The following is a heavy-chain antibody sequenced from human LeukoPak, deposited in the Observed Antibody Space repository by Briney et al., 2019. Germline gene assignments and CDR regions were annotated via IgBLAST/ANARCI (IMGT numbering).Heavy chain of an antibody. D-gene: IGHD6-6*01. Sequence: GASVKVSCKASGGTFSSYAISWVRQAPGQGLEWMGGIIPIFGTANYAQKFQGRVTITRNTSISTAYMELSSLRSEDTAVYYCARAIAARGYYYYMDVWGKGTTVTVSS. CDR2: IIPIFGTA. V-gene: IGHV1-69*05. J-gene: IGHJ6*03. CDR3: ARAIAARGYYYYMDV. CDR1: GGTFSSYA.